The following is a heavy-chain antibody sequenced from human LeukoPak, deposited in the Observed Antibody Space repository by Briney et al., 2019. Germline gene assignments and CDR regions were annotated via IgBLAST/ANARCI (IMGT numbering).Heavy chain of an antibody. CDR2: IYYSGST. V-gene: IGHV4-31*03. CDR3: ARERGDDYGDYVGC. D-gene: IGHD4-17*01. J-gene: IGHJ4*02. CDR1: GGSISSGGYY. Sequence: SETLSLTCTVSGGSISSGGYYWSWIRQHPGKGLEWIGYIYYSGSTYYNPSLKSRVTISVDTSKNQFSLKLSSVTAADTAVYYCARERGDDYGDYVGCWGQGTLVTVSS.